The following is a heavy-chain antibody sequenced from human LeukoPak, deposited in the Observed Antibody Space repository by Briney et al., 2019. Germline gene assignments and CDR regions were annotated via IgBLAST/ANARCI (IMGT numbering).Heavy chain of an antibody. CDR1: GFTFSSYW. CDR3: AKGGSSSPRSTFDY. D-gene: IGHD6-13*01. Sequence: GGSLRLSCAASGFTFSSYWMHWVRPAPGKGLVWVSHINGDGSTTSYADSVKGRFTISRDNAKNTVYLQMNSLRAEDTAVYYCAKGGSSSPRSTFDYWGQGTLLTVPS. J-gene: IGHJ4*02. V-gene: IGHV3-74*01. CDR2: INGDGSTT.